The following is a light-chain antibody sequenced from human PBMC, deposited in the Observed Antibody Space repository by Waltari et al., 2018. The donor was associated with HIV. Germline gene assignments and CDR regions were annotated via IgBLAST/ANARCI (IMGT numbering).Light chain of an antibody. CDR1: KSVFYASYNKTY. CDR3: QQYYNIPLT. J-gene: IGKJ4*01. CDR2: WAS. V-gene: IGKV4-1*01. Sequence: DFVMTKSPDVLTVSLGGRATIHCKYSKSVFYASYNKTYLAWYQQKPGQPPKLLIYWASARESGVPDRVSGSGSGTDFTLTISSLQPEDVAVYHCQQYYNIPLTFGGGTKVEIK.